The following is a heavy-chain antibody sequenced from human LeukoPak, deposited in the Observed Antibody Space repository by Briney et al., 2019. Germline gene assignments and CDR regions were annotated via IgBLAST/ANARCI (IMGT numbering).Heavy chain of an antibody. CDR3: ARVDLRYCSGGSCPFDY. J-gene: IGHJ4*02. D-gene: IGHD2-15*01. V-gene: IGHV4-61*02. Sequence: KPSQTLSLTCTVSGGSISSGSYYWSRIRQPAGKGLEWIGRIYTSGSTYYNPSLKSRVTISVDTSKNQFSLKLSSVTAADTAVYYCARVDLRYCSGGSCPFDYWGQGTLVTVSS. CDR1: GGSISSGSYY. CDR2: IYTSGST.